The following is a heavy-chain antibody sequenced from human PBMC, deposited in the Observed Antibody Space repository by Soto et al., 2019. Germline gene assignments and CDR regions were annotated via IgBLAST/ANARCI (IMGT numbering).Heavy chain of an antibody. CDR3: ARDSGRGSTHYYYYMDV. Sequence: TSETLSLTCTVSGGSISSYYWSWIRQPPGKGLEWIGYIYYSGSTNYNPSLKSRVTISVDTSKNQFSLKLSSVTAADTAVYYCARDSGRGSTHYYYYMDVWGKGTTVTVS. D-gene: IGHD2-15*01. V-gene: IGHV4-59*01. CDR2: IYYSGST. CDR1: GGSISSYY. J-gene: IGHJ6*03.